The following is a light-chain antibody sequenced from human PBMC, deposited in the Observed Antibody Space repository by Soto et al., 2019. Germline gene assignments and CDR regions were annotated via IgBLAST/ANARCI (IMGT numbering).Light chain of an antibody. CDR2: GAS. Sequence: EILFTQSPGTLSLSPGERGTLSCRASQSVSSSYLAWYQQKPGQAPRLLIYGASIRATGIPDRLSGSGSGTDFTLTIRRLEPEDSAVYYCQQYGSSGTFGQGTKVDIK. V-gene: IGKV3-20*01. CDR1: QSVSSSY. CDR3: QQYGSSGT. J-gene: IGKJ1*01.